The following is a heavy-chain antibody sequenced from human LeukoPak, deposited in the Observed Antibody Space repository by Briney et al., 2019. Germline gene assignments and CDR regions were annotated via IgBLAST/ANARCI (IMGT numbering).Heavy chain of an antibody. Sequence: GGSLRLSCAASGFTFSSHAMSWVRQAPGEGLEWVSTISGSGGNTYYADFVKGRFTISRDNSKNTLYLQMNSLRAEDTAVYYCARGIAARYYYWGQGTLVTVSS. CDR1: GFTFSSHA. CDR3: ARGIAARYYY. D-gene: IGHD6-6*01. J-gene: IGHJ4*02. CDR2: ISGSGGNT. V-gene: IGHV3-23*01.